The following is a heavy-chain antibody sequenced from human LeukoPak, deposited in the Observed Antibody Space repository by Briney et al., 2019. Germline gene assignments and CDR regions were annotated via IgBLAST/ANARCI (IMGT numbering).Heavy chain of an antibody. CDR2: IWHDGSNK. J-gene: IGHJ4*02. CDR3: ANNFDY. Sequence: GGSLRLSXAASGFSFCNYGMHWVRQAPGKGLEWVAVIWHDGSNKYYADSVKGRFTISRDNSKNMVYLEMNSLRAEDTAVYYCANNFDYWGQGTLVTVSS. V-gene: IGHV3-33*06. CDR1: GFSFCNYG.